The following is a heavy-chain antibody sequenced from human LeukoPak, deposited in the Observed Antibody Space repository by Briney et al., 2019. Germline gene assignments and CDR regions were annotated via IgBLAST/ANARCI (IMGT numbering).Heavy chain of an antibody. CDR1: GGSISSYY. D-gene: IGHD3-3*02. CDR3: ATSPRRALANWFDP. CDR2: IYYSGST. Sequence: SETLSLTCTVSGGSISSYYWSWIREPPGKGLVWIGYIYYSGSTNYNPSLKSRVTISVDTSKNQFSLKLSSVTAADTAVYYCATSPRRALANWFDPWSQGTLVTVSS. J-gene: IGHJ5*02. V-gene: IGHV4-59*01.